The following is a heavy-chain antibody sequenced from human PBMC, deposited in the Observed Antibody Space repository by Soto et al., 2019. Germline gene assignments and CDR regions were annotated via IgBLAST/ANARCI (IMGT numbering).Heavy chain of an antibody. V-gene: IGHV1-46*01. J-gene: IGHJ4*02. CDR1: GYTFTSYD. CDR3: ARDGPHRWIDY. Sequence: GASVKVSCKASGYTFTSYDINWVRQAPGQGLEWMGIINPSGGATTYAQKFQGRVTMTRDTSTSTVYMDLSSLTSEDTAVYYCARDGPHRWIDYWGQGTLVTVSS. CDR2: INPSGGAT.